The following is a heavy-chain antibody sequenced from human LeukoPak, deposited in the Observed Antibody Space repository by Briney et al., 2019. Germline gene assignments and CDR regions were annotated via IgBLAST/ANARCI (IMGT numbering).Heavy chain of an antibody. CDR2: ISDSGGNT. CDR1: GFTFSSYA. D-gene: IGHD2-21*01. Sequence: GGSLRLSCAASGFTFSSYAMSWVRQAPGKGLEWVSGISDSGGNTYYADSVKGRFTISRDNSKNTLFLQMNSLRAEDTAVYYCATEKGDSPDYWGQGTLVTVSS. CDR3: ATEKGDSPDY. V-gene: IGHV3-23*01. J-gene: IGHJ4*02.